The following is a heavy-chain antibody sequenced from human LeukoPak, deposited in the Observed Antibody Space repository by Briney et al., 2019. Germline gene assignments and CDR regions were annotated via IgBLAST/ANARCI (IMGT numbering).Heavy chain of an antibody. CDR1: GGTFSSYI. J-gene: IGHJ4*02. V-gene: IGHV1-2*02. CDR2: INPNSGGT. Sequence: ASVKVSCKASGGTFSSYIISWVRQAPGQGLEWVGWINPNSGGTDYAQKFQGRVTMTRDTSISTAYMELTSLRSDGTAVYYCARDHYYSSGSPSFDYWGQGTLVTVSS. CDR3: ARDHYYSSGSPSFDY. D-gene: IGHD3-10*01.